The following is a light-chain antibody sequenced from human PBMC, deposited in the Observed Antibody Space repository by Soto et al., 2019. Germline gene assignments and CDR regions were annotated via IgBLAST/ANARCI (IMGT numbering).Light chain of an antibody. J-gene: IGKJ2*01. CDR2: WAS. CDR3: QQYYNTPSYT. CDR1: QSVLYSSNNKNY. Sequence: DIVMTQSPDSLAVSLGERATINCKSSQSVLYSSNNKNYLAWYQQKPGQPPKRLIYWASTRESGVPDRFSGSESGTDFTLTISSLQAEDVAVYYCQQYYNTPSYTFGQGTKLEIK. V-gene: IGKV4-1*01.